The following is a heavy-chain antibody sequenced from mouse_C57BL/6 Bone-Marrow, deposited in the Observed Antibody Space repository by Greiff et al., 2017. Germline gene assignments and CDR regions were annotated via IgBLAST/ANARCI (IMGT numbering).Heavy chain of an antibody. CDR3: ARPYYGSIHWYFDV. D-gene: IGHD1-1*01. V-gene: IGHV1-18*01. J-gene: IGHJ1*03. CDR1: GYTFTDYN. CDR2: INPNNGGT. Sequence: VQLQQSGPELVKPGASVKIPCKASGYTFTDYNMDWVKQSHGKSLEWIGDINPNNGGTIYNQKFKGKATLTVDKSSSTAYMELRSLTSEDTAVYYCARPYYGSIHWYFDVWGTGTTVTVSS.